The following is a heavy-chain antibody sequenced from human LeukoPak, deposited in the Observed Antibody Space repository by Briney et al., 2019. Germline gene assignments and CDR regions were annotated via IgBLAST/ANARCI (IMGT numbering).Heavy chain of an antibody. Sequence: GGSLRLSCAASGFTFSSYWMSWVRQAPGKGLEWVANIKQDGSEKYYVDSVKGRFTISRDNAKNSLYLQMNSLRAEDTAVYYCARGVFGELSPGAFDIWGQGTMVTVSS. CDR1: GFTFSSYW. CDR3: ARGVFGELSPGAFDI. V-gene: IGHV3-7*01. J-gene: IGHJ3*02. CDR2: IKQDGSEK. D-gene: IGHD3-10*01.